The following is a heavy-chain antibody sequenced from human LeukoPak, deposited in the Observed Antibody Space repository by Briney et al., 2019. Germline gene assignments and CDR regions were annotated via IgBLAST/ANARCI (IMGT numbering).Heavy chain of an antibody. J-gene: IGHJ6*02. CDR3: ARDAPIVVVPAAIHYYGMDV. Sequence: ASVKVSCKASGYTFTSYGISWVRQAPGEGLEWMGCISAYNGNTNYAQKLQGRVTMTTDTSTSTAYMELRSLRSDDTAVYYCARDAPIVVVPAAIHYYGMDVWGQGTTVTVSS. CDR1: GYTFTSYG. V-gene: IGHV1-18*01. D-gene: IGHD2-2*01. CDR2: ISAYNGNT.